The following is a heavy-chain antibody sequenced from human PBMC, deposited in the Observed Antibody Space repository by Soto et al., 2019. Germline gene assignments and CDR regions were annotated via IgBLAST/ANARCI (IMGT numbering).Heavy chain of an antibody. Sequence: QVQLVQSGAEVKKPGASVKVSCKASGYTFTGYYMHWVRQAPGQGLEWMGWINPNSGRTNYAQKFQGRVTMTRDTSISTAYMELSRLRSDDTAVYYCARDPIAVAGRGLQHWGQGTLVTVSS. CDR1: GYTFTGYY. V-gene: IGHV1-2*02. J-gene: IGHJ1*01. CDR3: ARDPIAVAGRGLQH. D-gene: IGHD6-19*01. CDR2: INPNSGRT.